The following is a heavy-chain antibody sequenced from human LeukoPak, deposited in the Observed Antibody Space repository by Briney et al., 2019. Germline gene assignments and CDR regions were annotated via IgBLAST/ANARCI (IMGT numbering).Heavy chain of an antibody. D-gene: IGHD5-18*01. CDR3: ARDTYIYGSSAYYFDY. V-gene: IGHV4-39*07. J-gene: IGHJ4*02. CDR1: GVSISSSYSY. CDR2: IYYTGNT. Sequence: PSETLSLTCTVPGVSISSSYSYWGWIRQPPGMGLEWIGSIYYTGNTYYNASLKSQFSISIDTSKNQFSLKLTSVTAADTAVYYCARDTYIYGSSAYYFDYWGQGTLVTVSS.